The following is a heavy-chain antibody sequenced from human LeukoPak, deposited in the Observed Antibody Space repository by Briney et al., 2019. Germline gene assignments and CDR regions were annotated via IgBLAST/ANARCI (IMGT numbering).Heavy chain of an antibody. CDR1: GFTFSGYS. D-gene: IGHD2-2*01. V-gene: IGHV3-21*01. J-gene: IGHJ4*02. Sequence: PGGSLRLSCAASGFTFSGYSVNWVRQAPGKGLEWDSSISSSSTYIYYADSVKGRFTISRDNAKNSLYLQMNSLRAEDTAVYYCTRGPDIVVVPAAIIWGQGTLVTVSS. CDR2: ISSSSTYI. CDR3: TRGPDIVVVPAAII.